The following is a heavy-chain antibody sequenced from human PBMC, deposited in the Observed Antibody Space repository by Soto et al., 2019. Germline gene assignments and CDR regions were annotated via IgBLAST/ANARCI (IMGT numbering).Heavy chain of an antibody. J-gene: IGHJ6*03. Sequence: SETLSLTCTVSGGSISSYYWSWIRQPPGKGLEWIGYIYYSGSTNYNPSLKSRVTISVDTSKNQFSLKLSSVTAADTAVYYCARLGDSNRGRYYYYYMDVWGKGTTVTVSS. CDR3: ARLGDSNRGRYYYYYMDV. CDR1: GGSISSYY. D-gene: IGHD4-4*01. CDR2: IYYSGST. V-gene: IGHV4-59*08.